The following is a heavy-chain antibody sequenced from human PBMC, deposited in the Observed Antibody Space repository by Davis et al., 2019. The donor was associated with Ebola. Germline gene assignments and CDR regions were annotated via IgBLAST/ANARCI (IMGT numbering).Heavy chain of an antibody. CDR1: GYSFTNYW. J-gene: IGHJ4*02. CDR3: ARGGGGDY. CDR2: IYPGDSDT. D-gene: IGHD3-16*01. V-gene: IGHV5-51*01. Sequence: GESLKISCTGSGYSFTNYWIDWVRQMPGKGLEWIGIIYPGDSDTSYSPSFQGPVTISADKSLSTAYLQWSSLKASDTAMYYSARGGGGDYWGQGTLVTVSS.